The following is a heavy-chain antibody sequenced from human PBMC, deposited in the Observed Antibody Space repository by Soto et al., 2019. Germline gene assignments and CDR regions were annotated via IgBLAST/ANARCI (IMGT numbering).Heavy chain of an antibody. Sequence: QVQLVQSGAEVRKPGASVKISCKASGYIFTSYAIHWLRQAPGQRLEWMGWINGGAGDTRYSVNFQGRVTFTRDTAATTAFMDFSSLSSADTAIYYCARSPSRMAAETQLDPWGQGTLVSVSS. D-gene: IGHD1-1*01. CDR2: INGGAGDT. V-gene: IGHV1-3*01. CDR3: ARSPSRMAAETQLDP. CDR1: GYIFTSYA. J-gene: IGHJ5*02.